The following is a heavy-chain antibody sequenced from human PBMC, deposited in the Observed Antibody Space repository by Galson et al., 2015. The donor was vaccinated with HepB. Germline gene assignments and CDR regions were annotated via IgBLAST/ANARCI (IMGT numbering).Heavy chain of an antibody. CDR3: ARGRIAVAGRFDY. J-gene: IGHJ4*02. D-gene: IGHD6-19*01. V-gene: IGHV3-11*06. Sequence: SLRLSCAASGFTFSDYYMSWIRQAPGKGLEWVSYISSSSSYTNYADSVKGRFTISRDNAKNSLYLQMNSPRAEDTAVYYCARGRIAVAGRFDYWGQGTLVTVSS. CDR1: GFTFSDYY. CDR2: ISSSSSYT.